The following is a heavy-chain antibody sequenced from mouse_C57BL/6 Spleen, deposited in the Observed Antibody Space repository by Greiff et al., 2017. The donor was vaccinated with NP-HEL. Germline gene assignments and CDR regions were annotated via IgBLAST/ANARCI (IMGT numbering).Heavy chain of an antibody. J-gene: IGHJ1*03. Sequence: VQLQQSGPGLVKPSQSLSLTCSVTGYSITSGYYWNWIRQFPGNKLEWMGYISYDGSNNYNPSLKNRISITRDTSKNQFFLKLNSVTTEDTATYYCAREGDYSNYVGYFDVWGTGTTVTVSS. CDR2: ISYDGSN. CDR1: GYSITSGYY. D-gene: IGHD2-5*01. V-gene: IGHV3-6*01. CDR3: AREGDYSNYVGYFDV.